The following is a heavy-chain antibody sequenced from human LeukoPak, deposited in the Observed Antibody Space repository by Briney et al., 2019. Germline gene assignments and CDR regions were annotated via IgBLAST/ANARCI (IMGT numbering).Heavy chain of an antibody. J-gene: IGHJ4*02. V-gene: IGHV1-18*01. Sequence: ASVKVSCKASGYTFTSYGISWVRQAPGQGLEWMGWISAYNGNTNYAQKLQGRVTMTTDTSTSTAYMELRSLRSDDTAVYYSARDITKITIFGVVISYYFDYWGQGTLVTVSS. D-gene: IGHD3-3*01. CDR2: ISAYNGNT. CDR1: GYTFTSYG. CDR3: ARDITKITIFGVVISYYFDY.